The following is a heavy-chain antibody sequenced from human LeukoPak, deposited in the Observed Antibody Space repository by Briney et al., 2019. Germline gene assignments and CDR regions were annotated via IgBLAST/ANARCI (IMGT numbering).Heavy chain of an antibody. V-gene: IGHV1-69*04. J-gene: IGHJ4*02. D-gene: IGHD2-15*01. Sequence: ASVKVSCKASGGTFSSCAISWVRQAPGQGLEWMGRIIPILGIANYAQKFQGRVTITADKSTSTAYMELSSLRSEDTAVYYCATPTGYCSGGSCFWFDYWGQGTLVTVSS. CDR2: IIPILGIA. CDR1: GGTFSSCA. CDR3: ATPTGYCSGGSCFWFDY.